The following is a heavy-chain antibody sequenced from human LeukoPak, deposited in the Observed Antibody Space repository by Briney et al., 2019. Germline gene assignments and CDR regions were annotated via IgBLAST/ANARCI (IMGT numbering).Heavy chain of an antibody. CDR1: GFTFSDYG. J-gene: IGHJ4*02. CDR3: AKGGCSSTSCYVNY. V-gene: IGHV3-30*18. Sequence: GRSLRLSCAASGFTFSDYGMHWVRQAPGKGLEWVAVISYDGSNDYYADSGKGRFTISRDNSKNTLYLQMNSLRAEDTAVYYCAKGGCSSTSCYVNYWGQGTLVTVSS. D-gene: IGHD2-2*01. CDR2: ISYDGSND.